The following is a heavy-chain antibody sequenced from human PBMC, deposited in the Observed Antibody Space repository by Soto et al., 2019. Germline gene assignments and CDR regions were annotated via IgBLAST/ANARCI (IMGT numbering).Heavy chain of an antibody. D-gene: IGHD3-10*01. CDR3: ARGPGENYYGSGSYLYYYGMDV. V-gene: IGHV4-34*01. CDR2: INHSGST. J-gene: IGHJ6*02. Sequence: PSETLSRTCAVYGGSFSGYYWSWIRQPPGKGLKWIGEINHSGSTNYNPSLKSRVTISVDTSKNQFSLRLSSVTAADTAVYYCARGPGENYYGSGSYLYYYGMDVWGQGTTVTVS. CDR1: GGSFSGYY.